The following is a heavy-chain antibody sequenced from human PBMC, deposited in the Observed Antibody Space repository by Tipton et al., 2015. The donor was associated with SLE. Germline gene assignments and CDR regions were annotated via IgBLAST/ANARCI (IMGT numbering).Heavy chain of an antibody. J-gene: IGHJ4*02. CDR1: GFTFNDYA. D-gene: IGHD6-25*01. CDR3: ARGHGSASFDY. CDR2: ISWNSGNK. V-gene: IGHV3-9*01. Sequence: SLRLSCAASGFTFNDYAMHWVRQSPGKGLEWVSGISWNSGNKGYADSVKGRFTISRDNAKNSLYLQMNSLRAEDTAVYYCARGHGSASFDYWGQGALVTVSS.